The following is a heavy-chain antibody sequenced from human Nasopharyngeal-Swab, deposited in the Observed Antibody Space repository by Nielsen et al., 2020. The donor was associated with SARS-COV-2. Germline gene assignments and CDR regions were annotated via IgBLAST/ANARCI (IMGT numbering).Heavy chain of an antibody. CDR2: INPSGGST. CDR1: GGTFSSYA. D-gene: IGHD6-19*01. J-gene: IGHJ6*03. CDR3: ARGDTGEWLATNYYYYMDV. V-gene: IGHV1-46*01. Sequence: ASVKVSCKASGGTFSSYAISWVRQAPGQGLEWMGIINPSGGSTSYAQKFQGRVTMTRDTSTSTVYMELSSLRSEDTAVYYCARGDTGEWLATNYYYYMDVWGKGTTVTVSS.